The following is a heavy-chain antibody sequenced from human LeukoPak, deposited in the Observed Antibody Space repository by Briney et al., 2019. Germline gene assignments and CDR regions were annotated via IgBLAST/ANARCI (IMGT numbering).Heavy chain of an antibody. D-gene: IGHD2-2*02. J-gene: IGHJ5*02. CDR1: GYSISSGYY. CDR3: ARGYCSSTSCYMFDP. V-gene: IGHV4-38-2*01. Sequence: ASETLSLTCAVSGYSISSGYYWGWIRQPPGKGLEWIGSIYHSGSTYYNPSLKSRVTISVDTSKNQFSLKLSSVTAADTAVYYCARGYCSSTSCYMFDPWGQGTLVTVSS. CDR2: IYHSGST.